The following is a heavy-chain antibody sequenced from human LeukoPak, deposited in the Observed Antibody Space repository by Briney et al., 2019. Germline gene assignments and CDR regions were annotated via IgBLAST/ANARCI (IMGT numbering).Heavy chain of an antibody. CDR3: AREIAAQGGMDV. CDR1: GYTFTGYY. Sequence: ASVEVSCKASGYTFTGYYMHWVRQAPGQGLEWMGWINPNSGGTNYAQKFQGRVTMTRDTSISTAYMELSRLRSDDTAVYYCAREIAAQGGMDVWGQGTTVTVSS. D-gene: IGHD6-13*01. CDR2: INPNSGGT. J-gene: IGHJ6*02. V-gene: IGHV1-2*02.